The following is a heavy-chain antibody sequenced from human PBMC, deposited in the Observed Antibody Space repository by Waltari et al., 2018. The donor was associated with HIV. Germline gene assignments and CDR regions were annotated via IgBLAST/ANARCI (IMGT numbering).Heavy chain of an antibody. Sequence: VQLVPSGAEVQKPGESLKISCKGSGYIVDKYWIGWVRQMPGKGLEWMGIIYPGDSDTRYSPSFQGQVTFSADKSITTAYLQWSNLKASDTAMYYCARHGVVDGNDSYGMDVWGQGTTVTVSS. V-gene: IGHV5-51*01. CDR1: GYIVDKYW. CDR3: ARHGVVDGNDSYGMDV. J-gene: IGHJ6*02. D-gene: IGHD2-15*01. CDR2: IYPGDSDT.